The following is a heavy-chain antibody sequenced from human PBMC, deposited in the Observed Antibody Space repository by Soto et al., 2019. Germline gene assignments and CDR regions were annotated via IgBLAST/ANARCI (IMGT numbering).Heavy chain of an antibody. V-gene: IGHV3-11*01. CDR2: ISDSATTM. D-gene: IGHD3-22*01. CDR1: GLTFSDYY. CDR3: ARDTAFISSGLFNP. J-gene: IGHJ5*02. Sequence: GGSLRLSNEPSGLTFSDYYISWIRQAPGKGLEWISHISDSATTMYYADSVKGRFTISRDNARKSLFLHMNSLRAEDTAVYYCARDTAFISSGLFNPWGQGTLVTVSS.